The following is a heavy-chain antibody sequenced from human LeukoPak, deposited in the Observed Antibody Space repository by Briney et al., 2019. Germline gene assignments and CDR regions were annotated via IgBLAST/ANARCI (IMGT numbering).Heavy chain of an antibody. D-gene: IGHD1-26*01. Sequence: GGSLRLSCAASGFTFSSYDMHWVRQATGKGLEWVSAIGTAGDTYYPGSVKGRFTISRENAKNSLYLQMNSLRAGDTAVYYCARASGSYFYSYGMDVWGQGTTVTVSS. CDR3: ARASGSYFYSYGMDV. V-gene: IGHV3-13*01. CDR2: IGTAGDT. CDR1: GFTFSSYD. J-gene: IGHJ6*02.